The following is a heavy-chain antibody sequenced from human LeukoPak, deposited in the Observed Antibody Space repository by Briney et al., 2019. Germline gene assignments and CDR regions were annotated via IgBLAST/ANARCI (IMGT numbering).Heavy chain of an antibody. V-gene: IGHV1-2*02. Sequence: ASVKVSFKASGYTFTGYYMHWVRQAPGRGLEWMGWINPNSGDTNYAEKFQGRVTMTRDTSISTAYMDLRRLRSDDTAVYYCARDYCGGDCFLFYYYYGVDVWGQGTTVTVSS. D-gene: IGHD2-21*02. CDR2: INPNSGDT. J-gene: IGHJ6*02. CDR1: GYTFTGYY. CDR3: ARDYCGGDCFLFYYYYGVDV.